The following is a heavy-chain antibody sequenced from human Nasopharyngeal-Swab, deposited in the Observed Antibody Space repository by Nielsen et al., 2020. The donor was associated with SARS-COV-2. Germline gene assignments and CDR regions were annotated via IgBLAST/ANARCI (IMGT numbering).Heavy chain of an antibody. Sequence: GESPKPSRKGSGCSFTSYWISWERQMPGKGLEWMRRIDPSDTYTNCSPSFQGHVTISADKSISTAYLQWSSLKASDTAMYYCARLGVYCSGGSCYGWFDPWGQGTLVTVSS. CDR3: ARLGVYCSGGSCYGWFDP. J-gene: IGHJ5*02. D-gene: IGHD2-15*01. CDR1: GCSFTSYW. V-gene: IGHV5-10-1*01. CDR2: IDPSDTYT.